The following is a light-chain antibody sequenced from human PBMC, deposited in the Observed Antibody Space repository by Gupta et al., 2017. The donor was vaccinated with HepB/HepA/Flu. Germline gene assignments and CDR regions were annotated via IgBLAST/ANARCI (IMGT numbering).Light chain of an antibody. V-gene: IGKV1-5*03. CDR1: QSISSW. CDR2: KAS. CDR3: QQDYSYLLA. J-gene: IGKJ4*01. Sequence: DIQMTQSPSTLSASVGDRVTITCRASQSISSWLAWYQQKPGKAPKLLIYKASSLESGVPSRFSGSGSGTEFTLTISSLQPDDFATYYCQQDYSYLLAFGGGTKVEIK.